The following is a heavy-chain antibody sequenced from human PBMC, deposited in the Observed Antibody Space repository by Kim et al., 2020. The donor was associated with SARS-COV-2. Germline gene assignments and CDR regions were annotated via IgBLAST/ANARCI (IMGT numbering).Heavy chain of an antibody. CDR1: GYTFTSYD. CDR3: ARSRATIRKNNWFDP. V-gene: IGHV1-8*01. CDR2: MNPNSGNT. Sequence: ASVKVSCKASGYTFTSYDINWVRQATGQGLEWMGWMNPNSGNTGYAQKFQGRVTMTRNTSISTAYMELSSLRSEDTAVYYCARSRATIRKNNWFDPWGQGTLVTVSS. J-gene: IGHJ5*02. D-gene: IGHD5-12*01.